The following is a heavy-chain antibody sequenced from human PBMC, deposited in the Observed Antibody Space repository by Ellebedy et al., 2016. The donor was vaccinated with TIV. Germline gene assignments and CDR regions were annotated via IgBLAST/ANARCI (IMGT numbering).Heavy chain of an antibody. CDR2: TRNKANSYTT. V-gene: IGHV3-72*01. Sequence: GESLKISXAASGFTFSDHYMDWVRQAPGKGLEWVGRTRNKANSYTTVYAASVKGRFTISRDDSKNSLYLQMNSLKTEDTAVYYCAVPNKDYWGQGTLVTVSS. D-gene: IGHD1/OR15-1a*01. CDR3: AVPNKDY. J-gene: IGHJ4*02. CDR1: GFTFSDHY.